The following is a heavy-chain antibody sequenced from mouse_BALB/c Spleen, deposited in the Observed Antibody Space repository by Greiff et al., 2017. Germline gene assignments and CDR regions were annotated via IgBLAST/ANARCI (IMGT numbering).Heavy chain of an antibody. CDR3: ARSLYGNYLKWYFDV. Sequence: QVQLQQSGAELAKPGASVKMSCKASGYTFTSYWMHWVKQRPGQGLEWIGYINPSTGYTEYNQKFKDKATLTADKSSSTAYMQLSSLTSEDSAVYYCARSLYGNYLKWYFDVWGAGTTVTVSS. CDR1: GYTFTSYW. D-gene: IGHD2-1*01. J-gene: IGHJ1*01. CDR2: INPSTGYT. V-gene: IGHV1-7*01.